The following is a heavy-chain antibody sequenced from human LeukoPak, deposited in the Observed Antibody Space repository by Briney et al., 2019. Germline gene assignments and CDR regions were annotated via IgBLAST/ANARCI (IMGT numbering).Heavy chain of an antibody. J-gene: IGHJ3*02. D-gene: IGHD5-12*01. CDR1: GYTFTSYG. CDR2: MNPNSGNT. Sequence: ASVKVSCKASGYTFTSYGINWVRQATGQGLEWMGWMNPNSGNTDYAQKFQGRVTITRNTSISTAYLELSSLRSEDTAVYYCARGLYSGRGHGYGVNFAFDIWGQGTMVTVSS. CDR3: ARGLYSGRGHGYGVNFAFDI. V-gene: IGHV1-8*01.